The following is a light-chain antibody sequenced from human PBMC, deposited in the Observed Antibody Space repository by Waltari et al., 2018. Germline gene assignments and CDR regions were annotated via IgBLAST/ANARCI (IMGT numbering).Light chain of an antibody. J-gene: IGKJ5*01. V-gene: IGKV1-12*02. CDR2: GAS. CDR3: HLANSFPYT. CDR1: QGISSR. Sequence: DIQMTQSPSPVSASIGDRVALTCRASQGISSRLAWYQQKPGKAPKLLIYGASTLQSGVPSRFSGSGSGTDFTLTISSLQPEDFATYYCHLANSFPYTFGQGTRLDIK.